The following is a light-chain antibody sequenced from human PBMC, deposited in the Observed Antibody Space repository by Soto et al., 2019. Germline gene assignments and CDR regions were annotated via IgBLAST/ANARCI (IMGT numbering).Light chain of an antibody. CDR3: QQRGT. V-gene: IGKV1-33*01. J-gene: IGKJ2*01. CDR2: DAS. Sequence: DIQMTQSPSSLSASVGDRVTITCQASQDSSNYLNWYQQKPGKAPKLLIYDASNLETGVPSRFSGSGSGTDFTFTISSLQPEDIATYYCQQRGTFGQGTKLEIK. CDR1: QDSSNY.